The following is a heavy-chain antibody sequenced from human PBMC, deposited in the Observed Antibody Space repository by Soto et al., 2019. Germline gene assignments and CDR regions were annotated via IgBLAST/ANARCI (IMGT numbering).Heavy chain of an antibody. CDR2: IDPSDSYT. V-gene: IGHV5-10-1*01. CDR3: ARNWYSSSPYYYGMDV. J-gene: IGHJ6*02. CDR1: GYSFTSYW. Sequence: PGESLKISCKGSGYSFTSYWMSWVRKMPGKGLEWMGRIDPSDSYTNYSPSFQGHVTISADKSISTAYLQWSSLKASDTAMYYCARNWYSSSPYYYGMDVWGQGTTVIVYS. D-gene: IGHD6-19*01.